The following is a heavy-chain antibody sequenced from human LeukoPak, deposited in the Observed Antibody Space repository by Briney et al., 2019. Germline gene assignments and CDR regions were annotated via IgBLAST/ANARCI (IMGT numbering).Heavy chain of an antibody. Sequence: ASVKVSCKASGYTFTSYGINWVRQATGQGLEWMGWMNPNSGNTGYAQKFQGRVTMTRNTSISTAYMELSSLRSEDTAVYYCAAYSGSYYAFDIWGQGTMVTVSS. D-gene: IGHD1-26*01. J-gene: IGHJ3*02. CDR1: GYTFTSYG. CDR3: AAYSGSYYAFDI. CDR2: MNPNSGNT. V-gene: IGHV1-8*01.